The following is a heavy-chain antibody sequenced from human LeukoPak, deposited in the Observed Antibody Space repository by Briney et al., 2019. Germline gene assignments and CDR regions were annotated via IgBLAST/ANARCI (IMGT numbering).Heavy chain of an antibody. Sequence: ASVKVSCKASGYRFTSYAMNWVRQAPGQGLECMGWINTYTGNPTYAQGFTGRFVFSLDTSVSTAYLQINSLKAEDTAVYYCARGNRFYGLDIWGQGTMVTVSS. CDR3: ARGNRFYGLDI. CDR2: INTYTGNP. J-gene: IGHJ3*02. CDR1: GYRFTSYA. V-gene: IGHV7-4-1*02. D-gene: IGHD4-17*01.